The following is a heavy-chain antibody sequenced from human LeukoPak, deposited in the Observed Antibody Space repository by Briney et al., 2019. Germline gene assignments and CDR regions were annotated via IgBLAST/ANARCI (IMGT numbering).Heavy chain of an antibody. Sequence: SETLSLTCTVSGGSISSYYWSWIRQPPGKGLEWIGYIFYSGNTNYNPSLKSRVTISLDTSKNQFSLKLSSVTAAGTAVYYCARAIDYYDSSGNPWGYYFDYWGQGTLVTVSS. D-gene: IGHD3-22*01. CDR3: ARAIDYYDSSGNPWGYYFDY. CDR2: IFYSGNT. J-gene: IGHJ4*02. V-gene: IGHV4-59*01. CDR1: GGSISSYY.